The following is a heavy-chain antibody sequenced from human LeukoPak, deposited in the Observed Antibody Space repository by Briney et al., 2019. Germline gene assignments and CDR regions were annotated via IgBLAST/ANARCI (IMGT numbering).Heavy chain of an antibody. CDR1: GYSFSSYW. D-gene: IGHD2-8*01. V-gene: IGHV5-51*01. CDR2: LYPGDSDS. J-gene: IGHJ4*02. CDR3: ARLSGCTNGVCYMLDY. Sequence: GESLRISCKGSGYSFSSYWIGWVRQMSGKGLGWMGILYPGDSDSRYSPSFQGQVTISADKSISTAYLQWSSLKASDTVMYYCARLSGCTNGVCYMLDYWGQGTLVTASS.